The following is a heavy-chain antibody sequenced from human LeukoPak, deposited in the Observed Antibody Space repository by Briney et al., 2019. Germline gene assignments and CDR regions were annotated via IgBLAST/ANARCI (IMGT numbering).Heavy chain of an antibody. V-gene: IGHV3-23*01. CDR3: ARDPNGDYVGAFEM. Sequence: QTGGSLRLSCTASGFTFSSYAMMWVRQTPGKRLEWVSAIRGGGGETHYADSAKGRFTISRDNSKNTLFLQMNNLRAEDTAVYYCARDPNGDYVGAFEMWGPGTRVTVSS. D-gene: IGHD4-17*01. J-gene: IGHJ3*02. CDR2: IRGGGGET. CDR1: GFTFSSYA.